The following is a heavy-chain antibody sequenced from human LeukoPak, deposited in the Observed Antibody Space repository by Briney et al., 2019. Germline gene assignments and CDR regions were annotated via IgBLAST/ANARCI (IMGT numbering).Heavy chain of an antibody. CDR2: ISSISSYI. CDR1: GFTFSSYS. J-gene: IGHJ4*02. CDR3: ARDERDIVVVPAALYYFDY. D-gene: IGHD2-2*01. V-gene: IGHV3-21*01. Sequence: GGSLRLSCAACGFTFSSYSMNLVRQAPGTGLEWVSSISSISSYIYYADSVKGRFTISRDNAKNSLYLQMNSLRAEDTAVYYCARDERDIVVVPAALYYFDYWGQGTLVTVSS.